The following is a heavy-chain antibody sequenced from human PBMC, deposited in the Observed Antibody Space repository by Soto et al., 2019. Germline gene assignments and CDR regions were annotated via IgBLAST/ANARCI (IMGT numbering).Heavy chain of an antibody. D-gene: IGHD6-13*01. CDR2: IYPGDSDT. CDR3: GRPSRSSSSWDTHYFDY. V-gene: IGHV5-51*03. CDR1: GYSFTSYW. Sequence: EVQLVQSGAEVKKPGESLKISCKGSGYSFTSYWIGWVRQMPGKGLEWMGIIYPGDSDTRYSPSFQGQVTISADKSISTAYLQWSSLKASDTAMYYCGRPSRSSSSWDTHYFDYWGQGTLVTVSS. J-gene: IGHJ4*02.